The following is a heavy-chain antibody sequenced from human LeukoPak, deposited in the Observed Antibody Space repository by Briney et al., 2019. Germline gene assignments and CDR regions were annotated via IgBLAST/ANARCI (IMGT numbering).Heavy chain of an antibody. V-gene: IGHV3-23*01. CDR2: ISGSGGST. J-gene: IGHJ4*02. Sequence: GGSLRLSCAASGFTFSSYAMSWVRQAPGKGLEWVSAISGSGGSTYYPDSVKGRFTIYRDNSKNTLYLQMNSLRAEDTAVYYCAKLPGWFGESHRDYWGQGTLVTVSS. CDR1: GFTFSSYA. D-gene: IGHD3-10*01. CDR3: AKLPGWFGESHRDY.